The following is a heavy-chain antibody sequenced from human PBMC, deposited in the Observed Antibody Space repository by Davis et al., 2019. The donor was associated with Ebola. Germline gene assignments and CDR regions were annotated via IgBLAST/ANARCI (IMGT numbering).Heavy chain of an antibody. J-gene: IGHJ4*02. D-gene: IGHD3-9*01. Sequence: GGSLRLSCAASGFTFVSYAMSWVRQAPGKGLEWVSGLSGTGANTYYADSVRGRFTITRDNSRNTLYLHINSLRPEDTATYYCVRDHYRYCETPNCRDLDDWGQGTLVTVSS. CDR2: LSGTGANT. CDR3: VRDHYRYCETPNCRDLDD. CDR1: GFTFVSYA. V-gene: IGHV3-23*01.